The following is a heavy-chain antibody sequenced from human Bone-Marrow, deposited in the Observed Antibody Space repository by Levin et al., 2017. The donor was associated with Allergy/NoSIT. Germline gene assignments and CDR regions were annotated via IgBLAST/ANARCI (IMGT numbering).Heavy chain of an antibody. Sequence: GGSLRLSCAASGFTFSSYWMHWVRQAPGKGLVWVSRINNDGSDTTYAESVKGRFTVSRDNAKNTLYLQMNSLRAEDTAVYYCARDRPHNWFDPWGQGTLVTVSS. CDR2: INNDGSDT. CDR3: ARDRPHNWFDP. V-gene: IGHV3-74*01. J-gene: IGHJ5*02. CDR1: GFTFSSYW.